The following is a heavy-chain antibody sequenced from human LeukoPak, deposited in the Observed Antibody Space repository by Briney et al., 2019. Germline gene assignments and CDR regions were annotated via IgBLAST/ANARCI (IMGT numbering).Heavy chain of an antibody. D-gene: IGHD2-2*01. CDR2: IYTSGST. CDR1: GGSISSYY. V-gene: IGHV4-4*07. J-gene: IGHJ6*02. CDR3: VRDVAGPLLSSPYYYYGMDV. Sequence: SETLSLTCTVSGGSISSYYWSWIRQPAGKGLEWIGRIYTSGSTNYNPSLKSRVTMSVDTSKNQFSLKLSSVTAADTAVYYCVRDVAGPLLSSPYYYYGMDVWGQGTTVTVSS.